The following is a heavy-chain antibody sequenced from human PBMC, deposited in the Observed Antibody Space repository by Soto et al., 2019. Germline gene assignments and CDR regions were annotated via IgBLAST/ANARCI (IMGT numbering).Heavy chain of an antibody. V-gene: IGHV3-30-3*01. CDR2: ISYDGSNK. D-gene: IGHD3-22*01. Sequence: HPGGSLRLSCAASGFTFSSYAMHWVRQAPGKGLEWVAVISYDGSNKYYADSVKGRFTISRDNSKNTLYLQMNSLRAEDTAVYYCAILDSYYYDSSGPSDYWGQGTLVTVSS. CDR3: AILDSYYYDSSGPSDY. CDR1: GFTFSSYA. J-gene: IGHJ4*02.